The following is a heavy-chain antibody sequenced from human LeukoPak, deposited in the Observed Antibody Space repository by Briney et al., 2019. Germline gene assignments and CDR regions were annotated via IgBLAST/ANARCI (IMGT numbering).Heavy chain of an antibody. V-gene: IGHV3-48*01. CDR3: ARDHNYAFDN. D-gene: IGHD1-1*01. CDR1: GFPFIEYS. Sequence: GGSLRLSCTASGFPFIEYSMNWVRQVPGKGLEWISYIGIDSGNTKYADSVRGRFTISADKAKNSLYLQMNSLRVEDTAVYYCARDHNYAFDNWGRGTLVSVAS. J-gene: IGHJ4*02. CDR2: IGIDSGNT.